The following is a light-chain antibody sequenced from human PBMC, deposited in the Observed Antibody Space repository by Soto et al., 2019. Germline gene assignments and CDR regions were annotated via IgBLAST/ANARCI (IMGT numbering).Light chain of an antibody. J-gene: IGKJ5*01. V-gene: IGKV3-20*01. CDR2: GAS. Sequence: EIVLTQAPGTLSLSQGERATLSCRASQSVSSSYLAWYQQKPGQAPRLLIYGASSRATGIPDRFSGSGSGSDFTLTISRLEPEDFAVYYCQRYGSSITFGQGTRLEIK. CDR1: QSVSSSY. CDR3: QRYGSSIT.